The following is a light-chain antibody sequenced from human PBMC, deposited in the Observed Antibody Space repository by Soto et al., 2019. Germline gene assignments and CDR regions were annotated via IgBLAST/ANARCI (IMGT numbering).Light chain of an antibody. CDR1: QGIGSY. CDR2: AAS. Sequence: IQMTQSPSSLSASVGDRFTITCRASQGIGSYLAWFQQKPGQAPKLLIYAASTLQSGVPSRFSGSGSGTDFTLTISCLQSEDFATYYCQQFHSYPRTFGQGTKVDIK. V-gene: IGKV1-8*01. J-gene: IGKJ1*01. CDR3: QQFHSYPRT.